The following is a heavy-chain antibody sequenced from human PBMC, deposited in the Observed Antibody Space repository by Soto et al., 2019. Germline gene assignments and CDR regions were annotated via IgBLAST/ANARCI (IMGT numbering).Heavy chain of an antibody. D-gene: IGHD2-21*01. CDR1: GFTFDDYA. V-gene: IGHV3-9*01. CDR3: AREVVLTKWYFDN. Sequence: EVQLVESGGGLVQPGRSLRLSCAASGFTFDDYAMHWVRQAPGKGLEWVSGISWNSGSIGYADSVKGRFTISRDNAKNSLYLQMNSLRAEDTALYYCAREVVLTKWYFDNWGQGILVTVSS. J-gene: IGHJ4*02. CDR2: ISWNSGSI.